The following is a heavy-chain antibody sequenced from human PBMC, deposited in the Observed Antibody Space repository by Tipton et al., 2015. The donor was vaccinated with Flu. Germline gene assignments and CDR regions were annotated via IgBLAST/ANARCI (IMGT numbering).Heavy chain of an antibody. D-gene: IGHD6-19*01. Sequence: SLRLSCTASGFIFSDYYMSWIRQAPGKRLEWVSLISSSGSTKYYADAVKGRFTISRDNAKNSVDLQMNSLRVEDTAVYYCARDASSSGWYSSWGQGSLVTVSS. J-gene: IGHJ4*02. CDR3: ARDASSSGWYSS. CDR1: GFIFSDYY. V-gene: IGHV3-11*01. CDR2: ISSSGSTK.